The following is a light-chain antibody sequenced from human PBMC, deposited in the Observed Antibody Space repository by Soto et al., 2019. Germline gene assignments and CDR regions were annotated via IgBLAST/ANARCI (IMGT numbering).Light chain of an antibody. CDR1: QSVSSSY. J-gene: IGKJ1*01. CDR3: QQYGRWP. V-gene: IGKV3-20*01. CDR2: GAS. Sequence: EIVLTQSPGTLSLSPGERATLSCRASQSVSSSYLAWYQQKPGQAPRLLIYGASSRATGIPDRFSGSGSGTDFTLTISRLEREDFAVYYCQQYGRWPVGQGTKVDSK.